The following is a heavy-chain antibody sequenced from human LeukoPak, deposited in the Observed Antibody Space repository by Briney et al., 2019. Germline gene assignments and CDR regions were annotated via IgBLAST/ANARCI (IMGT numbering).Heavy chain of an antibody. CDR2: IGSKGINT. Sequence: GGSLRLSCSASGFTFRNYPLHWVRQAPGKGLEYVSAIGSKGINTYYTDSVKGRFTISRDNSKNTLYLQMNSLRAEDTAVYYCARDTYGSGSYYAYYYYYGMDVWGQGTTVTVSS. V-gene: IGHV3-64*04. CDR1: GFTFRNYP. D-gene: IGHD3-10*01. J-gene: IGHJ6*02. CDR3: ARDTYGSGSYYAYYYYYGMDV.